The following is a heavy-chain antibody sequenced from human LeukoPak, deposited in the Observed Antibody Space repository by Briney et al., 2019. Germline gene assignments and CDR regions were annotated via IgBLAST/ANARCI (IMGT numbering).Heavy chain of an antibody. Sequence: GGSLRLSCAASGFTFSSYSMNWVRQAPGKGLEWVSFISSSSSNIYYTDSVKGRFTISRDNAKKSVYLQMNSLTAEDTAVYFCARDPTYEGPDYFDYWGQGTLVTVSS. CDR2: ISSSSSNI. CDR1: GFTFSSYS. CDR3: ARDPTYEGPDYFDY. J-gene: IGHJ4*02. D-gene: IGHD3-16*01. V-gene: IGHV3-48*01.